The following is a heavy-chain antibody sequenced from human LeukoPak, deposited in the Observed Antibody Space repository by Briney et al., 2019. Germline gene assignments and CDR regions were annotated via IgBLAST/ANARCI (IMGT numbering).Heavy chain of an antibody. V-gene: IGHV4-34*01. Sequence: SETLSLTCAVYGGSFSGYYWSWIRQPPGKGLEWIREINHSGSTNYNPSLKSRVTISVDTSKNQFSLKLSSVTAADTAVYYCARGLPTFIVVVVAATSSGWFDPWGQGTLVTVSS. J-gene: IGHJ5*02. CDR3: ARGLPTFIVVVVAATSSGWFDP. D-gene: IGHD2-15*01. CDR2: INHSGST. CDR1: GGSFSGYY.